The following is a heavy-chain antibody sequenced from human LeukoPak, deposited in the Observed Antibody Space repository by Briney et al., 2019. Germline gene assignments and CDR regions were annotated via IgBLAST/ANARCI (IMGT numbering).Heavy chain of an antibody. J-gene: IGHJ4*02. CDR2: IIPIFGTA. CDR3: ARDPEPPSYCSSTSCAGAWPTHHY. D-gene: IGHD2-2*01. V-gene: IGHV1-69*01. CDR1: GGTFSSYA. Sequence: GSSVKVSCKASGGTFSSYAISWVRQAPGQGLEWMGGIIPIFGTANYAQKFQGKVRISADESTSPAYMELSSMRSEDTAVYYCARDPEPPSYCSSTSCAGAWPTHHYWGQGTLVTVSS.